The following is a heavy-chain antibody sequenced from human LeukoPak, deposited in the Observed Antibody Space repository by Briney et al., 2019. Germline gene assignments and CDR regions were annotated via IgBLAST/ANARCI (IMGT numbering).Heavy chain of an antibody. CDR2: ISYIGST. CDR1: DDSFSSHY. V-gene: IGHV4-59*11. J-gene: IGHJ3*02. Sequence: SETLSLTCAVSDDSFSSHYWTWIRQPPGKGLEWIGYISYIGSTNYNPSLKSRVTISIDPSRNQFSLRLSSVTAADTAVYYCARDLVTVTKGFDIWGQGTMVSVSS. D-gene: IGHD4-17*01. CDR3: ARDLVTVTKGFDI.